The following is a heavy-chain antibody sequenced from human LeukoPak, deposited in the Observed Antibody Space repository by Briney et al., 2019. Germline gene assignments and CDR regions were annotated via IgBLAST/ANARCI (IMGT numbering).Heavy chain of an antibody. Sequence: GGSLRLSCAASGTTFSNYWMSWVRQAPGKGLEWVANINQDSSEKYYVDSVKSRFTISRDNAKNSLYLQLNTLRPEDTAVYYCVQGWRDNWGQGTLVTVSS. CDR3: VQGWRDN. J-gene: IGHJ4*02. CDR1: GTTFSNYW. V-gene: IGHV3-7*01. D-gene: IGHD2-15*01. CDR2: INQDSSEK.